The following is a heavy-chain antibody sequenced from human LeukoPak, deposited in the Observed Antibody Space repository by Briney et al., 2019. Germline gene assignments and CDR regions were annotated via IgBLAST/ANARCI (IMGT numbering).Heavy chain of an antibody. Sequence: PSETLSLTCTVSGGSISSSSYYWGWIRQPTGKGLEWIGYIYYSGSTNYNPSLKSQVTISVDTSKNQFSLKLSSVTAADTAVYYCARQGAYYYGSGSGDYFDYWGQGTLVTVSS. D-gene: IGHD3-10*01. V-gene: IGHV4-61*05. CDR1: GGSISSSSYY. J-gene: IGHJ4*02. CDR2: IYYSGST. CDR3: ARQGAYYYGSGSGDYFDY.